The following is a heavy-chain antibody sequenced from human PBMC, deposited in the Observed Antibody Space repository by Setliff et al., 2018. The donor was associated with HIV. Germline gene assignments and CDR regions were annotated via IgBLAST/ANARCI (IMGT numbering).Heavy chain of an antibody. J-gene: IGHJ3*02. CDR1: GGSISSYY. D-gene: IGHD3-22*01. Sequence: SETLSLTCTVSGGSISSYYWSWIRQPPGKGLEWIGYIYYSGSTNYNPSLKSRVTISVDTSKNQFSLKLSSVTAADTAVYYCARAMVPDSSGYYRPPAFDIWGQGTMVTVSS. CDR3: ARAMVPDSSGYYRPPAFDI. V-gene: IGHV4-59*01. CDR2: IYYSGST.